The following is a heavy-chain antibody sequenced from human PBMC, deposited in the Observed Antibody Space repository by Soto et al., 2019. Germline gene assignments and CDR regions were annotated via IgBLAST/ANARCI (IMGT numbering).Heavy chain of an antibody. V-gene: IGHV5-51*01. CDR3: ARHHPSITIFGVARDAFDI. CDR1: GYSFTSYW. Sequence: GEALKISCKGSGYSFTSYWIGWVRQMPGKGLEWMGIIYPGDSDTRYSPSFQGQVTISADKSISTAYLQWSSLKASDTAMYYCARHHPSITIFGVARDAFDIWGQGTMVTVSS. J-gene: IGHJ3*02. D-gene: IGHD3-3*01. CDR2: IYPGDSDT.